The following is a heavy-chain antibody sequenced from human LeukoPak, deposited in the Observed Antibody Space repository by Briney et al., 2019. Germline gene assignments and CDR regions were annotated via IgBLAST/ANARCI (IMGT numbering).Heavy chain of an antibody. CDR3: ARQRIGGYSGYDFDY. CDR1: GYTFTGYY. D-gene: IGHD5-12*01. CDR2: INPNSGGT. Sequence: GASVKASCKASGYTFTGYYMHWVRQAPGQGLEWMGWINPNSGGTNYAQKFQGRVTMTRDTSISTAYMELSRPRSDDTAVYYCARQRIGGYSGYDFDYWGQGTLVTVSS. J-gene: IGHJ4*02. V-gene: IGHV1-2*02.